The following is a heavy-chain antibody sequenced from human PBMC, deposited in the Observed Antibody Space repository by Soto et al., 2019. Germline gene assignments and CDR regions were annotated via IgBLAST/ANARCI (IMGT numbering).Heavy chain of an antibody. V-gene: IGHV3-48*03. CDR3: ARDPYYYDSSGFDAFDI. D-gene: IGHD3-22*01. Sequence: GSLRLSCAASGFTFSSYEMNWVRQAPGKGLEWVSYISSSGSTIYYADSVKGRFTISRDNAKNSLYLQMNSLRAEDTAVYYCARDPYYYDSSGFDAFDIWGQGTMVTVSS. J-gene: IGHJ3*02. CDR1: GFTFSSYE. CDR2: ISSSGSTI.